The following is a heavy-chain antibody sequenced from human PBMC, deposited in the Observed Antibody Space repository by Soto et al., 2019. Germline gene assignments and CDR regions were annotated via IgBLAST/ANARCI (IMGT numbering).Heavy chain of an antibody. Sequence: QVQLVQSGAEVKKPGASVKVSCKASGYTFTSYAMHWVRQAPGQRLEWMGWINAGNGNTKYSQKFQGRGTITRDTSASTAYMELSSLRSEDTAVYYCARASVGATPMDYWGQGTLVTVSS. CDR2: INAGNGNT. J-gene: IGHJ4*02. CDR3: ARASVGATPMDY. CDR1: GYTFTSYA. V-gene: IGHV1-3*01. D-gene: IGHD1-26*01.